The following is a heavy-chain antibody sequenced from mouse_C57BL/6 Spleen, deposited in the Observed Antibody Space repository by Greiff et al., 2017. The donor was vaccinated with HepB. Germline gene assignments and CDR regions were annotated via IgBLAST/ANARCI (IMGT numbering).Heavy chain of an antibody. CDR3: ARGDYYGSSYHYFDY. V-gene: IGHV8-12*01. D-gene: IGHD1-1*01. J-gene: IGHJ2*01. CDR1: GFSLSTSGMG. CDR2: IYWDDDK. Sequence: QVTLKESGPGILQSSQTLSLTCSFSGFSLSTSGMGVSWIRQPSGKGLEWLAHIYWDDDKRYNPSLKSRLTISKDTSRNQVFLKITSVDTADTATYYCARGDYYGSSYHYFDYWGQGTTLTVSS.